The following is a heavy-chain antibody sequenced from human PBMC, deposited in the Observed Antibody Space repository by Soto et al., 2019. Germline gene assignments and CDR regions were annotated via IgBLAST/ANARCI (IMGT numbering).Heavy chain of an antibody. CDR2: ISAYNGNT. V-gene: IGHV1-18*01. CDR3: ARGGHSTTLRHFDS. Sequence: ASVXVAFRASGYIFTIYGSSWCLQAPGQGLDWMGWISAYNGNTNYAQELQGRVTMTTDTSTSTAYMELRSLRSDDTAVYYCARGGHSTTLRHFDSCGQRTLLNVYS. CDR1: GYIFTIYG. J-gene: IGHJ5*01. D-gene: IGHD1-1*01.